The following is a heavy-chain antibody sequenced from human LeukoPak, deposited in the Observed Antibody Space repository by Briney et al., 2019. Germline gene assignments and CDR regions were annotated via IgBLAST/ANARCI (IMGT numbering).Heavy chain of an antibody. J-gene: IGHJ5*02. V-gene: IGHV4-59*01. CDR1: GGSISSYY. CDR3: AGLLGYCSSTSCYGWFDP. Sequence: SETLSLTCTVSGGSISSYYWSWIRQPPGKGLEWIGYIYYSGSTNYNPSLKSRVTISVDTSKNQFSLKLSSVTAADTAVYYCAGLLGYCSSTSCYGWFDPWGQGTLVTVSS. D-gene: IGHD2-2*01. CDR2: IYYSGST.